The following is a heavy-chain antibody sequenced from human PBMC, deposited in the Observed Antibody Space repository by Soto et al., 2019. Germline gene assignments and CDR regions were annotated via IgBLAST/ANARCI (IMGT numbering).Heavy chain of an antibody. V-gene: IGHV1-69*13. CDR1: GGTFSSYA. J-gene: IGHJ5*02. CDR2: IIPIFGTA. CDR3: AREEEAFGVVIMSWFDP. Sequence: SVKVSCKASGGTFSSYAISWVRQAPGQGFEWMGGIIPIFGTANYAQKFQGRVTITADESTSTAYMELSSLRSEDTAVYYCAREEEAFGVVIMSWFDPWGQGTLVTVSS. D-gene: IGHD3-3*01.